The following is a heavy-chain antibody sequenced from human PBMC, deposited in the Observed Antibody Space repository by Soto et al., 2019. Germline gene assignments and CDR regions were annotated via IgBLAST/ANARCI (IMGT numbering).Heavy chain of an antibody. CDR2: ISYDGNKK. D-gene: IGHD3-10*01. Sequence: QVPLVESGGGVVQPGRSLRLSCAASGFTFSSYAMHWVRQAPGKGLEWVAVISYDGNKKYYADSVKGRFTISRDSSKNTLYVQMNSLRAEDTAVYYCARVGDYYGSGSFSPNDYWGQGTLVTVSS. V-gene: IGHV3-30-3*01. CDR1: GFTFSSYA. J-gene: IGHJ4*02. CDR3: ARVGDYYGSGSFSPNDY.